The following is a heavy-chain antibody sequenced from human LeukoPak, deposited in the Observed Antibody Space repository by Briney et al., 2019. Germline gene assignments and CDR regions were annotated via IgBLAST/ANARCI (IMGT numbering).Heavy chain of an antibody. V-gene: IGHV4-61*02. D-gene: IGHD1-26*01. J-gene: IGHJ3*02. CDR2: IYTSGST. CDR3: ARDHHVGAIPI. CDR1: GGSISSGSYY. Sequence: PSETLSLTCTVSGGSISSGSYYWSWIRQPAGKGLEWIGRIYTSGSTNHNPSLKSRVTISVDTSKNQFSLKLSSVTAADTAVYYCARDHHVGAIPIWGQGTMVTVSS.